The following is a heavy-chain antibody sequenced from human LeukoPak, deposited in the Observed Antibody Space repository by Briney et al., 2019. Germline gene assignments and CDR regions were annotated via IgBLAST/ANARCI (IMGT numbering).Heavy chain of an antibody. CDR3: AKGASYGDYVVYYMDV. V-gene: IGHV3-23*01. D-gene: IGHD4-17*01. Sequence: PGGSLRLSCAASGFTFSSYSMNWVRQAPGKGLEWVSGIGGSGVSAYYADSVRGRFTISRDNSKNTVYLQMSSLRDEDTAFYYCAKGASYGDYVVYYMDVWGKGTTVTVSS. CDR2: IGGSGVSA. CDR1: GFTFSSYS. J-gene: IGHJ6*03.